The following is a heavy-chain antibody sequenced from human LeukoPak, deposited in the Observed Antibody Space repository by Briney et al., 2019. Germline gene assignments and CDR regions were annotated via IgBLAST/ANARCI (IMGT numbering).Heavy chain of an antibody. Sequence: GASEKVSCKASGYTFTSYAMHWVRQAPGQRLEWMGWINAGNGNTKYSQKFQGRVTITRDTSASTAYMELSSLRSEDTAVYYCASGGLMVRGANPPGYWGQGTLVTVSS. D-gene: IGHD3-10*01. V-gene: IGHV1-3*01. J-gene: IGHJ4*02. CDR1: GYTFTSYA. CDR3: ASGGLMVRGANPPGY. CDR2: INAGNGNT.